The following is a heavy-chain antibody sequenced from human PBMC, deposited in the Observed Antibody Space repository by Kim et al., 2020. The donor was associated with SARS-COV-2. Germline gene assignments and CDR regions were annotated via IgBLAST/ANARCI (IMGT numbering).Heavy chain of an antibody. CDR1: GFTFSNYD. D-gene: IGHD1-26*01. Sequence: GGSLRLSCAASGFTFSNYDMHWVRQAIGEGLEWVSGIGTAGDSYYPGSVKGRFTISREDAKNSVYLQMNSLRAGDAAVYYCVRGVGREGYRGAAFDIWG. CDR2: IGTAGDS. V-gene: IGHV3-13*01. CDR3: VRGVGREGYRGAAFDI. J-gene: IGHJ3*02.